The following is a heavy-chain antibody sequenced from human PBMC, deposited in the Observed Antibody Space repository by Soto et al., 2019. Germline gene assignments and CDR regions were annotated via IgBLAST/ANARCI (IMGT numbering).Heavy chain of an antibody. CDR2: ISGSGGST. J-gene: IGHJ4*02. D-gene: IGHD3-3*01. CDR1: GVTFSSYA. V-gene: IGHV3-23*01. Sequence: GGSLRLSCAASGVTFSSYAMSWVRQAPGKGLEWVSAISGSGGSTYYADSVKGRFTISRDNSKNTLYLQMNSLRAEDTAVYYCAKVSDFWSGYYPDTYYFDYWGQGTLVTVSS. CDR3: AKVSDFWSGYYPDTYYFDY.